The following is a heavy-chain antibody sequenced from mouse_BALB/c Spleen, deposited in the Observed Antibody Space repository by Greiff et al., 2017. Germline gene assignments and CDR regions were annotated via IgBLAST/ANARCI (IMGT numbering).Heavy chain of an antibody. CDR1: GYSITSGYY. D-gene: IGHD1-1*01. CDR2: ISYDGSN. Sequence: EVKLMESGPGLVKPSQSLSLTCSVTGYSITSGYYWNWIRQFPGNKLEWMGYISYDGSNNYNPSLKNRISITRDTSKNQFFLKLNSVTTEDTATYYCAALLRWYFDVWGAGTTVTVSS. J-gene: IGHJ1*01. V-gene: IGHV3-6*02. CDR3: AALLRWYFDV.